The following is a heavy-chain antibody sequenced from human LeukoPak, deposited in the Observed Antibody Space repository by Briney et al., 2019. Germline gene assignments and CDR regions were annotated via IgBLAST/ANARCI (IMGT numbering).Heavy chain of an antibody. J-gene: IGHJ4*02. CDR1: AFTFSSYG. CDR3: ARGLGALPGEGGGDYFDY. Sequence: GGSLRLPCAASAFTFSSYGMHWVRQAPGKGLEWVAVIWYDGSNKYYADSVERRFILSRDNSKTTLYLQINSLGAEDTAVYYFARGLGALPGEGGGDYFDYWDQGTLVTVSS. D-gene: IGHD3-10*01. V-gene: IGHV3-33*01. CDR2: IWYDGSNK.